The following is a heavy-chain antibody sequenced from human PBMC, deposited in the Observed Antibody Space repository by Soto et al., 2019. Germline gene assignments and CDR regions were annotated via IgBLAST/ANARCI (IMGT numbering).Heavy chain of an antibody. D-gene: IGHD3-22*01. CDR1: GYKFTSYW. J-gene: IGHJ5*02. CDR2: IFPSDSDT. V-gene: IGHV5-51*01. Sequence: GESLKISCKTTGYKFTSYWIAWVRQMPGKGLEWMGIIFPSDSDTRYSPSFQGQVTISADRSTSTVYLQWASLKASDTAVYFCARKDKSGYFNWFDPWGQGTLVTVSS. CDR3: ARKDKSGYFNWFDP.